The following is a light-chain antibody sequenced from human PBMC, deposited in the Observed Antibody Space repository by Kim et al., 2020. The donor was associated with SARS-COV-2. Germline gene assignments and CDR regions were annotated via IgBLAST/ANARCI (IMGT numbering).Light chain of an antibody. J-gene: IGKJ2*01. V-gene: IGKV3-15*01. CDR2: GAS. Sequence: EIVMTQSPGTLSVSPGESATLSCRASQSVTRNLAWYQQKPGQAPRLLISGASTWATGIPARFSGSGSGTEFTLTISSLQSEDFAVYYCQQYNNWPYTFGQGTKLEI. CDR1: QSVTRN. CDR3: QQYNNWPYT.